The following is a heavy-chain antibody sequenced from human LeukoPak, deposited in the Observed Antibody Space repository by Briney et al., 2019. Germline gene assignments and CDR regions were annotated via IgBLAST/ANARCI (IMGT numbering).Heavy chain of an antibody. CDR1: GFTVSSNY. Sequence: PGGSLRLSCAASGFTVSSNYMSWVRQAPGKGLEWVSAISGSGGSTYYADSVKGRFTISRDNSKNTLYLQMNSLRAEDTAVYYCAKATFCSSTSCYYYYYGMDVWGQGTTVTVSS. CDR3: AKATFCSSTSCYYYYYGMDV. D-gene: IGHD2-2*01. J-gene: IGHJ6*02. V-gene: IGHV3-23*01. CDR2: ISGSGGST.